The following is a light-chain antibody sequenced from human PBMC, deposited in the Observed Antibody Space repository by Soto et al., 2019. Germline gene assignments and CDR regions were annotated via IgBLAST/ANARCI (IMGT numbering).Light chain of an antibody. CDR2: DAS. V-gene: IGKV3-11*01. CDR3: QQRSNWPPG. J-gene: IGKJ5*01. Sequence: IVMTQSPATLSVSPWERATLSCRASRSVTSKVAWFQQTPGQAPRLLIYDASNRATGIPARFSGSGSGTDFTLTISSLEPEDFAVYYCQQRSNWPPGFGQGTRLEIK. CDR1: RSVTSK.